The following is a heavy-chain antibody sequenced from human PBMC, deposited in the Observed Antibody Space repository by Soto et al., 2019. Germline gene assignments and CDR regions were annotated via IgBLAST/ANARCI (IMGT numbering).Heavy chain of an antibody. Sequence: QVQLQESSPGLVKPSETLSLTCSVSGGSVSGDKNYWSWIRQSPGKGLEWIGFISYSGATIYNPSLKSRLTISVDRSKNQFSLRLSSVTASDTALYYCAISPCFAFDFWVQGTTVIVSS. CDR3: AISPCFAFDF. V-gene: IGHV4-61*01. CDR1: GGSVSGDKNY. J-gene: IGHJ3*01. CDR2: ISYSGAT.